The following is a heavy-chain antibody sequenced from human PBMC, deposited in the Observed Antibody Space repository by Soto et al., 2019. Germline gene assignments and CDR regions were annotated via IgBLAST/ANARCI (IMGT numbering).Heavy chain of an antibody. CDR1: GGSFSGYY. V-gene: IGHV4-34*01. Sequence: SETLSLTCAVYGGSFSGYYWSWIRQPPGKGLEWIGEINHSGSTNYNPSLKSRVTISVDTSKNQFSLKLSSVTAADTAVYYCSREVHCTNGVFRERTYFDYWGQVNLVTAPQ. CDR2: INHSGST. CDR3: SREVHCTNGVFRERTYFDY. J-gene: IGHJ4*02. D-gene: IGHD2-8*01.